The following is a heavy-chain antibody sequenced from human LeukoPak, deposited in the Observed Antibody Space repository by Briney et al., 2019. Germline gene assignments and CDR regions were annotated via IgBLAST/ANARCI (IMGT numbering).Heavy chain of an antibody. CDR3: ARAIGADILTGYSPYYFDY. CDR2: ISAYNGNT. J-gene: IGHJ4*02. V-gene: IGHV1-18*01. Sequence: ASVKVSCKASGYTFTSYGISWVRQAPGQGLEWMGWISAYNGNTNYAQKLQGRVTMTTDTSTSTAYMELRSLRSDDTAVYYCARAIGADILTGYSPYYFDYWGQGTLVTVSS. CDR1: GYTFTSYG. D-gene: IGHD3-9*01.